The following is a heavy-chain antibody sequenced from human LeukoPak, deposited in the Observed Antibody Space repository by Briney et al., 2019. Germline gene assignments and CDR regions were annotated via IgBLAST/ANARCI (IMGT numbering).Heavy chain of an antibody. J-gene: IGHJ4*02. CDR2: INAGNGNT. D-gene: IGHD6-13*01. CDR1: GYTFTSYA. CDR3: ATDPAAAGTFDY. V-gene: IGHV1-3*01. Sequence: ASVKVSCKASGYTFTSYAMHWVRQAPGQRLEWMGWINAGNGNTKYSQKSQGRVTITRDTSASTAYMELSSLRSEDTAVYYCATDPAAAGTFDYWGQGTLVTVSS.